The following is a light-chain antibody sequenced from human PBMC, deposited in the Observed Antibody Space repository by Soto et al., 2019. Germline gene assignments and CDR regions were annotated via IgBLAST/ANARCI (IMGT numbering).Light chain of an antibody. CDR2: DAS. CDR3: QGYNSYPGP. Sequence: DIQMTQSPSTLSASVGDRVTITCRASQSISSWLAWYQQKPGKAPKLLIYDASSLESGVPSRFSGSGSGTEFTLTVGSLQPDDFATHYCQGYNSYPGPFGQGTKVEIK. CDR1: QSISSW. V-gene: IGKV1-5*01. J-gene: IGKJ1*01.